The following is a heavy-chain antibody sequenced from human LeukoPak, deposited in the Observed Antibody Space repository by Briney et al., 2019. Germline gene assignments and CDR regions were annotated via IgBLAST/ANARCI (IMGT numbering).Heavy chain of an antibody. D-gene: IGHD2-2*01. V-gene: IGHV4-39*01. CDR3: ARLGCSSASCYPGN. CDR2: LYYSGWST. CDR1: GGSISSSYYC. Sequence: SETLSLTCTVSGGSISSSYYCWGWVRQPPGEGLEWIGSLYYSGWSTYYNPSLKSRVTISVDTSKNQFSLKLNSVTAADTAVYYCARLGCSSASCYPGNWGQGTLVTVSS. J-gene: IGHJ4*02.